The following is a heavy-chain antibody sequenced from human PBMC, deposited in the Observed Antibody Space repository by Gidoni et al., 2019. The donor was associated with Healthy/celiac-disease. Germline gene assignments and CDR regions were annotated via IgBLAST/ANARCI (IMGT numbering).Heavy chain of an antibody. V-gene: IGHV1-46*01. D-gene: IGHD3-9*01. CDR3: ARADQYDILTSWFDP. J-gene: IGHJ5*02. CDR1: GYTFTSYY. Sequence: QVQLVQSGAEVKKPGASVKVSCKASGYTFTSYYMHWVRQAPGQGLEWMGIINPSGGSTSYAQKFQGRVTMTRDTSTSTVYMELSSLRSEDTAVYYCARADQYDILTSWFDPWGQGTLVTVSS. CDR2: INPSGGST.